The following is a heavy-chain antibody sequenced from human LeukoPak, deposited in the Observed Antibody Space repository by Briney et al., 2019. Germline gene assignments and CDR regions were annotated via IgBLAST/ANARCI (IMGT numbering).Heavy chain of an antibody. Sequence: GGSLRLSCAASGFTFSRYAMHWVRQAPDQGLEWVAAISYDGKNNYYADSVKGRFTISRDNSNNTLYLQMNSLRAEDTAVYYCARGGYFDSSDYYYNFDYWGQGTLVTVSS. J-gene: IGHJ4*02. D-gene: IGHD3-22*01. V-gene: IGHV3-30*04. CDR3: ARGGYFDSSDYYYNFDY. CDR2: ISYDGKNN. CDR1: GFTFSRYA.